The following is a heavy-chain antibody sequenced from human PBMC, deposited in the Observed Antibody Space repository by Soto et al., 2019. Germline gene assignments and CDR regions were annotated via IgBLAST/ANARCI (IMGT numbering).Heavy chain of an antibody. J-gene: IGHJ3*02. V-gene: IGHV1-8*01. Sequence: ASVKVSCKASGYTFTSYDINWVRQATGQGLEWMGWMNPNSGNTGYAQKFQGRVTMTRNTSISTAYMELSSLRSEDTAVYYCASSTYYDIVTGPRTFDIWGQGTMVTVSS. D-gene: IGHD3-9*01. CDR3: ASSTYYDIVTGPRTFDI. CDR2: MNPNSGNT. CDR1: GYTFTSYD.